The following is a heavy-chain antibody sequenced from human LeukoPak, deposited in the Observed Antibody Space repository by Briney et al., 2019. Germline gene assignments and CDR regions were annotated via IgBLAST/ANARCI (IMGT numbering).Heavy chain of an antibody. CDR2: INDRGDST. D-gene: IGHD1-1*01. J-gene: IGHJ4*02. CDR1: GFTFSSYA. Sequence: GGSLRLSCAASGFTFSSYAMSWVRQAPGKGLEWVSAINDRGDSTVYADSVKGRFTFSRDNSKNTVSLQMNSLRSEDTAVYYCARGYVLEPPHLWGQGTLVAVSS. V-gene: IGHV3-23*01. CDR3: ARGYVLEPPHL.